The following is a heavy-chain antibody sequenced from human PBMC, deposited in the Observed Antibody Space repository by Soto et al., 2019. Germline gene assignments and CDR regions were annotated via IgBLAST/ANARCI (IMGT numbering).Heavy chain of an antibody. V-gene: IGHV3-30*18. CDR1: GFTFSSYG. Sequence: GSLRLSCAASGFTFSSYGMHWVRQAPGKGLEWVAVISYDGSNKYYADSVKGRFTISRDNSKNTLYLQMNSLRAEDTAVYYCAKDLIAAAEGWFDPWGQGTLVTVSS. J-gene: IGHJ5*02. CDR3: AKDLIAAAEGWFDP. CDR2: ISYDGSNK. D-gene: IGHD6-13*01.